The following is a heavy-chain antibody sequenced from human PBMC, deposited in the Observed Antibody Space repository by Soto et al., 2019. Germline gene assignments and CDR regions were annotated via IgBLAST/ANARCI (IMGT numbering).Heavy chain of an antibody. CDR3: ARLLTAGYSYGSRSDAFDI. V-gene: IGHV1-2*04. D-gene: IGHD5-18*01. CDR1: GYTFTGYY. Sequence: ASVKVSCKASGYTFTGYYMHWVRQAPGQGLEWMGWINPNSGGTNYAQKFQGWVTMTRDTSINTAYMELSRLRSDDTAVYYCARLLTAGYSYGSRSDAFDIWGQGTMVTVSS. CDR2: INPNSGGT. J-gene: IGHJ3*02.